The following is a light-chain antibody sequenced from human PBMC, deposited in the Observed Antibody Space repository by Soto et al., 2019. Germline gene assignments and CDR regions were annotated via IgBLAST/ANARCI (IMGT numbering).Light chain of an antibody. CDR3: GTWDSRLSADV. CDR2: DNN. Sequence: QSVLTQPPSVSAAPGQKVTISCSGSSSNIGNNYVSWYQQLPGTAPKLLIYDNNKRPSGIPDRFSGSTSGTSATLGITGLQTGDEADYYCGTWDSRLSADVFGTGTKVTVL. J-gene: IGLJ1*01. V-gene: IGLV1-51*01. CDR1: SSNIGNNY.